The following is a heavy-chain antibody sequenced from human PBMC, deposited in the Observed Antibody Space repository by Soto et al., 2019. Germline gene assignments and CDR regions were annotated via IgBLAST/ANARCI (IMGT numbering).Heavy chain of an antibody. Sequence: QVQLQESGPGLVKPAETLSLTCTVSGGSLSSYYWTWIRQPPGKGLEWIGYVYYSGNTNYNPSLKSRVTISVDTSKSQFSLKLGSVTAADTAVYYCATLPWAADGGIFDPWGQGTLVTVSS. D-gene: IGHD2-15*01. CDR3: ATLPWAADGGIFDP. V-gene: IGHV4-59*01. CDR2: VYYSGNT. CDR1: GGSLSSYY. J-gene: IGHJ5*02.